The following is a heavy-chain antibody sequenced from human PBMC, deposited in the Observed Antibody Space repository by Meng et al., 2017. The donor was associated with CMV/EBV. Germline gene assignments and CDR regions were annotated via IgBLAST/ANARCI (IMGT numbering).Heavy chain of an antibody. V-gene: IGHV3-74*01. J-gene: IGHJ4*02. D-gene: IGHD3-3*01. CDR1: GFTFSSYW. CDR2: INSDGSST. CDR3: ARSQYDFWSGRTYYFDY. Sequence: SCKASGFTFSSYWMHWVRQAPGKGLVWVSRINSDGSSTSYADSVKGRFTISRDNAKNTLYLQMNSLRAEDTAVYYCARSQYDFWSGRTYYFDYWGQGTLVTVSS.